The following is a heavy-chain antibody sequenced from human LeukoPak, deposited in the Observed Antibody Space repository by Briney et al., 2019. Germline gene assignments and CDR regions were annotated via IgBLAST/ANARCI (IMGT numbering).Heavy chain of an antibody. V-gene: IGHV4-59*12. J-gene: IGHJ4*02. D-gene: IGHD6-19*01. Sequence: SETLSLTCTVSGGSISSYYWSWIRQPPGKGLEWIGWSYHRGSTSYNPSLKSRVAISVDTSKNQFSLKLSSVTAADTAVYYCARGSSSGWSSPFDYWGQGTLVTVSS. CDR3: ARGSSSGWSSPFDY. CDR2: SYHRGST. CDR1: GGSISSYY.